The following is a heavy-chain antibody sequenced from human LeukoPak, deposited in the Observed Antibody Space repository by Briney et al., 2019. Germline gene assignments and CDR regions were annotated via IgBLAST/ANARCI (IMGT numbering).Heavy chain of an antibody. D-gene: IGHD6-19*01. V-gene: IGHV3-21*01. J-gene: IGHJ4*02. Sequence: YPGGSLRLSCAASGFIFSSHSINWVRQAPGKGLEWVSSIDRTTTYIYYGDSVKGRFTISRDNAKNSLYLQMDSLRAEDTAVYYCVRTARYSSGWYGDFDYWGQGTLVTVSP. CDR3: VRTARYSSGWYGDFDY. CDR2: IDRTTTYI. CDR1: GFIFSSHS.